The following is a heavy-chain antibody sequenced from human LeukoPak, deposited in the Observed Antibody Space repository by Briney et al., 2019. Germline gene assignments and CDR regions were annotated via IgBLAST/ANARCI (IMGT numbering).Heavy chain of an antibody. CDR1: GYSFTSYW. J-gene: IGHJ4*02. CDR3: ARITDSGCDSAYFDY. Sequence: GESLKISCKGSGYSFTSYWIGWVRQMPGKGLEWMGIIYPGDSDTRYSPSFQGQVTISADKSISTAYLQWSSLKASDTAMYYCARITDSGCDSAYFDYWGQGTLVTVSS. CDR2: IYPGDSDT. D-gene: IGHD5-12*01. V-gene: IGHV5-51*01.